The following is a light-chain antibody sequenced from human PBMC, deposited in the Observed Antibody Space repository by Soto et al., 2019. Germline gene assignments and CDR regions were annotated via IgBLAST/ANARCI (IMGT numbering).Light chain of an antibody. Sequence: DIHMTQSPSSLSAAVGDRVTITCRASQTILTYLNWFQQKPGKAPKVLIYDASSLRSGVPSRFSGSGSGTDFTLTISSLQPEDVATYFCQQTFVPTVTFGGGTRLDI. J-gene: IGKJ4*01. CDR1: QTILTY. V-gene: IGKV1-39*01. CDR3: QQTFVPTVT. CDR2: DAS.